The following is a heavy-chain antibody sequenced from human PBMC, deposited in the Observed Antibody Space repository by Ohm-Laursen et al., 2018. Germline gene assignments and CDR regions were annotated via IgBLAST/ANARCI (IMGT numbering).Heavy chain of an antibody. CDR3: ARAFSYFDY. Sequence: GSLRLSCAASGFTFSSYSMSWVRQAAGKGLEWVANIKQDGSETYYVDSVKGRFTISRDNAKNSLYLQMNSPRAEETAVYYCARAFSYFDYWGQGTLVTVSS. CDR2: IKQDGSET. V-gene: IGHV3-7*04. J-gene: IGHJ4*02. CDR1: GFTFSSYS.